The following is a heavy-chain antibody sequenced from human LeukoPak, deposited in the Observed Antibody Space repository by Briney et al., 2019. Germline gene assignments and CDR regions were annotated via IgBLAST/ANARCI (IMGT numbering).Heavy chain of an antibody. CDR1: GYTFITFD. V-gene: IGHV1-8*01. J-gene: IGHJ6*02. CDR3: ARRVPGMDV. CDR2: MKPISGNT. Sequence: ASAKVSCKAFGYTFITFDIAWVRQAAGQGLEWMGWMKPISGNTAYAKKFQGRVTMTRNTSIGTAYLELSSLRFEDSAVYYCARRVPGMDVWGQGTTVTVSS. D-gene: IGHD3-10*01.